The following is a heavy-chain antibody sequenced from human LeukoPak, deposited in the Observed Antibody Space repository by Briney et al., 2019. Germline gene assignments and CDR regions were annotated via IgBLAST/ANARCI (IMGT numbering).Heavy chain of an antibody. J-gene: IGHJ4*02. CDR2: INHSGST. CDR1: GGSFSGYY. CDR3: ARGMGFWSGYVVY. Sequence: SETLSLTCAVYGGSFSGYYWSWIRQPPGKGLEWIGEINHSGSTNYNPSLKSRVTISVDTSKNQFSLKLSSLTAADTAVYYCARGMGFWSGYVVYWGQGTLVTVSS. V-gene: IGHV4-34*01. D-gene: IGHD3-3*01.